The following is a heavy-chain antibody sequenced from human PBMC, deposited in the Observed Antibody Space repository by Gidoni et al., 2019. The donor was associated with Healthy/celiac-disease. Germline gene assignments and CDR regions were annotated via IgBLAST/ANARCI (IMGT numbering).Heavy chain of an antibody. Sequence: EVQLVESGGGLVQPGGSLRLSCAASGFPFSSYSMNWVRQAPGKGLGWVSYISSSSSTIYYADSVKGRFTISRDNAKNSLYLQMNSLRAEDTAVYYCARVGATPPNWFDPWGQGTLVTVSS. CDR1: GFPFSSYS. CDR2: ISSSSSTI. J-gene: IGHJ5*02. CDR3: ARVGATPPNWFDP. V-gene: IGHV3-48*01.